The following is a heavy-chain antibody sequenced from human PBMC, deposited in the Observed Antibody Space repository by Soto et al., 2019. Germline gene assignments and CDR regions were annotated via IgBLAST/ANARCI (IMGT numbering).Heavy chain of an antibody. D-gene: IGHD2-21*01. CDR1: GGSINNTNW. V-gene: IGHV4-4*02. Sequence: PSETLSLTCAVSGGSINNTNWWSWVRQPPGKGLEWIVSRYDDGSTFYNPSLKSRVTISVDRSKNQFSLKLTSVTAADTAVYYCARGNVVAIDYWGQGTLVTVS. J-gene: IGHJ4*02. CDR3: ARGNVVAIDY. CDR2: RYDDGST.